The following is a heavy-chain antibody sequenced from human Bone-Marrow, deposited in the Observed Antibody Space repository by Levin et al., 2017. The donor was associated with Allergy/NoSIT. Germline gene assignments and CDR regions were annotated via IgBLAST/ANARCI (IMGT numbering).Heavy chain of an antibody. CDR1: GFSFITYE. Sequence: GESLKISCEASGFSFITYEMTWVRQAPGKGLEWVSYISESGGTIYYADAVKGRFTISRDNAKNSLFLQMNGLRAEDTAVYYCASGPISDYWGQGTLVTVSS. CDR2: ISESGGTI. V-gene: IGHV3-48*03. CDR3: ASGPISDY. D-gene: IGHD5-24*01. J-gene: IGHJ4*02.